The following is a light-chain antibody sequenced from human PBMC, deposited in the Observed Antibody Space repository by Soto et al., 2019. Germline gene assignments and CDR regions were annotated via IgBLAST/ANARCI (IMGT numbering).Light chain of an antibody. J-gene: IGKJ1*01. CDR2: VSS. CDR1: QSVTSRY. V-gene: IGKV3-20*01. Sequence: EILLAQSPGTLSLSPGERATLSCRASQSVTSRYLAWYQQKPGQAPRLRSFVSSTTATAIPDGFSGSGPGTDLTLTIRRLETVVFAVYYSIPYGGSSWRFGQGTKV. CDR3: IPYGGSSWR.